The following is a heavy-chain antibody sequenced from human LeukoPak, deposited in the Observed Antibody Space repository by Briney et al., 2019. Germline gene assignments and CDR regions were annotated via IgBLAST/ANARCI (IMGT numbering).Heavy chain of an antibody. V-gene: IGHV4-38-2*02. Sequence: SETLSLTCTVSGYSISSGYYWGWIRQPPGKGLEWIGSIYHTGSTYYNPSLKSRVTISVDTSKNQFSLKLSSVTAADTAVYYCASGYSYGHPFDYWGQGTLVTVSS. CDR3: ASGYSYGHPFDY. J-gene: IGHJ4*02. D-gene: IGHD5-18*01. CDR1: GYSISSGYY. CDR2: IYHTGST.